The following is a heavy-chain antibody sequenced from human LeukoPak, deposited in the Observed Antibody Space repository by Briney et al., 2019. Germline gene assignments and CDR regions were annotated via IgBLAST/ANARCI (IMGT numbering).Heavy chain of an antibody. CDR3: VRPMTTTRNFEH. D-gene: IGHD1-1*01. J-gene: IGHJ4*02. Sequence: GGSLRLSCAASGFTFSSQPMHWVRQTPGKGLEWVALIGYDGKNKYYAGSVNGRFTISRDNTKNTLYLQMNSLRPEDMGVYYCVRPMTTTRNFEHWGQGTLVTVSS. CDR2: IGYDGKNK. V-gene: IGHV3-30*04. CDR1: GFTFSSQP.